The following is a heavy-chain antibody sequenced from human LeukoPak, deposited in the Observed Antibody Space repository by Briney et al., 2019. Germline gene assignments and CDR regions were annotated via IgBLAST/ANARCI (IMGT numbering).Heavy chain of an antibody. V-gene: IGHV3-23*01. D-gene: IGHD3-10*01. Sequence: GGSLRLSCAASGFTFSSYGMSWVRQAPGKGLEWVSAISGSGGSTYYADSVKGRFTISRDNSKNTLYLQMNSLRAEDTAVYYCATLYPVLLWFGELLSPFDYWGQGTLVTVSS. CDR2: ISGSGGST. J-gene: IGHJ4*02. CDR3: ATLYPVLLWFGELLSPFDY. CDR1: GFTFSSYG.